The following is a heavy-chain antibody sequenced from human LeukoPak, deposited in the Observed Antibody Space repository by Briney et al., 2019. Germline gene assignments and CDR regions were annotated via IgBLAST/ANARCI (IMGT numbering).Heavy chain of an antibody. D-gene: IGHD3-10*01. V-gene: IGHV1-8*03. CDR1: GYRFSNYD. CDR3: ARGQRFGEGSFYYFDL. J-gene: IGHJ4*02. Sequence: ASVEVSCKSSGYRFSNYDINWVRQASGQGVEWMGWIHPTSSNTAYSQKLLPKFQGRLTITRDTSINTAYMELSSLTSDDTAVYYCARGQRFGEGSFYYFDLWGQGTLVTVSS. CDR2: IHPTSSNT.